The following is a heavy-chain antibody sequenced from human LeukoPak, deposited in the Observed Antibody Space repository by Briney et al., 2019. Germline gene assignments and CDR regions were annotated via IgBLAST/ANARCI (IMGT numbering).Heavy chain of an antibody. J-gene: IGHJ6*03. CDR1: GFTFSSYS. Sequence: GGSLRLSCAASGFTFSSYSMNWVRQAPGKGLEWVSSISSSSSYIYYADSVKGRFTISRDNAKNSLYLQMNSLRAEDTAVYYRARGPPPGEAYYMDVWGKGTTVTVSS. CDR2: ISSSSSYI. D-gene: IGHD1-14*01. CDR3: ARGPPPGEAYYMDV. V-gene: IGHV3-21*01.